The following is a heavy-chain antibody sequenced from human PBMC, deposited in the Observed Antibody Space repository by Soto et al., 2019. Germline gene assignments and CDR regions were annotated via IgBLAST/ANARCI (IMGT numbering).Heavy chain of an antibody. CDR1: RVTFSSYC. D-gene: IGHD1-26*01. Sequence: PGGSLRLSCAASRVTFSSYCRHWVRQAPGKGLEWVAVISYDGSNKYYADSVKGRFTISRDNSKNTLYLQMNSLRAEDTAVYYCAKPPGPSGSYGYFQHWGQGTLVTVSS. J-gene: IGHJ1*01. CDR2: ISYDGSNK. V-gene: IGHV3-30*18. CDR3: AKPPGPSGSYGYFQH.